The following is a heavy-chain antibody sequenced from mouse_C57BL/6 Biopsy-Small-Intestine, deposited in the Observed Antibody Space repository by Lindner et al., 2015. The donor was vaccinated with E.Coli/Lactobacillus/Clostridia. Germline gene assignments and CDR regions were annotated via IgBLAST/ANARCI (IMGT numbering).Heavy chain of an antibody. D-gene: IGHD2-13*01. Sequence: VQLQESGPELVKPGASVKISCTASGYSFTGFYMNWVKQSSEKSLEWIGEIYPSTGDTTYNQKFKAKATLTVDESSSTAYMQLMSLTSEDSAVYYCTRRATTGFRDYWGQGTTLTVSS. CDR3: TRRATTGFRDY. CDR2: IYPSTGDT. V-gene: IGHV1-42*01. CDR1: GYSFTGFY. J-gene: IGHJ2*01.